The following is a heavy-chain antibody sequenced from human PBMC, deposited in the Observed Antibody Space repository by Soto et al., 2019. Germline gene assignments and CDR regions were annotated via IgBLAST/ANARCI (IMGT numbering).Heavy chain of an antibody. J-gene: IGHJ6*02. CDR2: IIPIFGTA. V-gene: IGHV1-69*12. Sequence: QVQLVQSGAEVKKPGSSVKVSCKASGGTFSSYAISWVRQAPGQGLEWMGGIIPIFGTANYAQKFQGRVTITADESTSTAYMELSSLRSEDTAVYYCARDPPHSTAAAYYYGMDVWGQGTTVTVSS. CDR1: GGTFSSYA. CDR3: ARDPPHSTAAAYYYGMDV. D-gene: IGHD6-6*01.